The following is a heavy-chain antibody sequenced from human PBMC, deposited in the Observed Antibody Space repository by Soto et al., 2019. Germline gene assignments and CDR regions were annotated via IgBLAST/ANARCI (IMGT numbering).Heavy chain of an antibody. CDR2: IGGSGGST. D-gene: IGHD2-2*02. Sequence: EVQLLESGGGLVQPGGSLRLSCAASGFTFSSYAMSWVRQAPGKGLEWVSTIGGSGGSTYYADSVKGRFTISRDSSKNTLYLQVNSLRAEDTAIYYCAKARGFCSSPSCYIGHYWGQGTLVTVSS. CDR1: GFTFSSYA. V-gene: IGHV3-23*01. J-gene: IGHJ4*02. CDR3: AKARGFCSSPSCYIGHY.